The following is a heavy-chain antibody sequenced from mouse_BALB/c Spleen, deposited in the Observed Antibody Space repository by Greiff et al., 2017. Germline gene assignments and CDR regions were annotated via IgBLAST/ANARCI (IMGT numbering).Heavy chain of an antibody. D-gene: IGHD6-1*01. CDR2: IDPETGGT. Sequence: QVQLKESGAELVRPGASVTLSCKASGYTFTDYEMHWVKQTPVHGLEWIGAIDPETGGTAYNQKFKGKATLTADKSSSTAYMELRSLTSEDSAVYYCTRSPTGDYGGQGTTLTVSS. CDR3: TRSPTGDY. J-gene: IGHJ2*01. V-gene: IGHV1-15*01. CDR1: GYTFTDYE.